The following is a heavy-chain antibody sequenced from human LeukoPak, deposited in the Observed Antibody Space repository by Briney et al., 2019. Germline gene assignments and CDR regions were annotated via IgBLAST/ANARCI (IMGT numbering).Heavy chain of an antibody. CDR2: ISGSGGST. J-gene: IGHJ3*02. V-gene: IGHV3-23*01. CDR3: ANVGSGSSGPYLGAFDI. D-gene: IGHD3-22*01. CDR1: GFTFSSYA. Sequence: PGGSLRLSCAASGFTFSSYAMSWVRQAPGKGLEWVSAISGSGGSTYYADSVKGRFTISRDNSKNTLYLQMNSLRAEDTAVYYCANVGSGSSGPYLGAFDIWGQGTMVTVSS.